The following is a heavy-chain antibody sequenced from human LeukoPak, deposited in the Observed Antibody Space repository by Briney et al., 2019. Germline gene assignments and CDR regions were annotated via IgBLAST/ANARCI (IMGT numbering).Heavy chain of an antibody. Sequence: GESLKISCQGSGYSFTSYWIGWVRQMPGKGLGWMGIIYPGASDTRYSPSFQGQVTISADKSISTAYLQWSSLKASDTAMYYCARIGCSGGSCFAFDYWGQGTLVTVSS. V-gene: IGHV5-51*01. D-gene: IGHD2-15*01. J-gene: IGHJ4*02. CDR1: GYSFTSYW. CDR3: ARIGCSGGSCFAFDY. CDR2: IYPGASDT.